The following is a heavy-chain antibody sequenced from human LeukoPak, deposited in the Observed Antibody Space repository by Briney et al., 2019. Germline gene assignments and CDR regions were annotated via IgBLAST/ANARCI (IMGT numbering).Heavy chain of an antibody. V-gene: IGHV3-23*01. Sequence: SGGSLRLSCAASGFTFRIYAMSWVRQAPEKGLEWVSRISGSGGSTYYADSVKGRFTISRDNSENTLSLQMNSLRAEDTAVYYCAKSYGGYGGYYYYMDVWGKGTTVTVSS. CDR3: AKSYGGYGGYYYYMDV. J-gene: IGHJ6*03. CDR1: GFTFRIYA. CDR2: ISGSGGST. D-gene: IGHD4-17*01.